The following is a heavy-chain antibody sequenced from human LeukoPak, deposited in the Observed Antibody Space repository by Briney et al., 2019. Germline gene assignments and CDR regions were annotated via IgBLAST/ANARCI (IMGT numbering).Heavy chain of an antibody. Sequence: ASVKVSCKASGGTFSSYAISWVRQAPGQGLEWMGGIIPIFGTANYAQKFQGRVTITADESTSTAYMELSSLRSEDTAVYYCASRGYSSSWASNWFDPWGQGTLVTVSS. CDR2: IIPIFGTA. D-gene: IGHD6-13*01. V-gene: IGHV1-69*13. CDR3: ASRGYSSSWASNWFDP. CDR1: GGTFSSYA. J-gene: IGHJ5*02.